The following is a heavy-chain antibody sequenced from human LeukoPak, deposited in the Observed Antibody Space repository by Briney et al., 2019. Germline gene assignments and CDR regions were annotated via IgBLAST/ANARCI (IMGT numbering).Heavy chain of an antibody. Sequence: PGGSLRLSCAASGFSFDDYAMHWVRQAPGKGLEWVSGISWNSGSIGYADSVKGRFTISRDNAKNSLYLQMNSLRAEDMALYYCAKGSGYSSSRDAFDIWGQGTMVTVSS. CDR3: AKGSGYSSSRDAFDI. V-gene: IGHV3-9*03. D-gene: IGHD6-13*01. CDR2: ISWNSGSI. CDR1: GFSFDDYA. J-gene: IGHJ3*02.